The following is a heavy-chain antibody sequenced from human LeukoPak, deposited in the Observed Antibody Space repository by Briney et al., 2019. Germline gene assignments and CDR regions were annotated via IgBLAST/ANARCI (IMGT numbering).Heavy chain of an antibody. D-gene: IGHD4-23*01. CDR1: GFTFGDSA. CDR2: IRSKAYGGTT. J-gene: IGHJ4*02. V-gene: IGHV3-49*04. Sequence: QSGGSLRLSCTASGFTFGDSAMSWVRQAPGKVLEWVGFIRSKAYGGTTEYAASVKGRFTISRDDSKSIAYLQMNSLKTEDTAVYYCTRYGGNSFSYWGQGTLVTVSS. CDR3: TRYGGNSFSY.